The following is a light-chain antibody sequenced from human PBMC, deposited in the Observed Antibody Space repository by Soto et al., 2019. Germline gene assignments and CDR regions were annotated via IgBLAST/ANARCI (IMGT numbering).Light chain of an antibody. Sequence: VMTQSPATLSVSPGERATLSCRASQSVSSSLAWYQQKPGQAPRLLINGASTRATGIPARFSGSGSGTEFTLTISSLQSEDFALYYCQQYNNWWTFGQGTKVQIK. V-gene: IGKV3-15*01. CDR1: QSVSSS. CDR2: GAS. J-gene: IGKJ1*01. CDR3: QQYNNWWT.